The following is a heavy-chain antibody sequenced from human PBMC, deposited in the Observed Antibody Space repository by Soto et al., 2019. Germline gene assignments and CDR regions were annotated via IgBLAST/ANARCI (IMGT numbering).Heavy chain of an antibody. CDR3: ARGGPGNYCSGGSCYSSTPYYYYGMDG. CDR2: INPNSGGT. D-gene: IGHD2-15*01. V-gene: IGHV1-2*04. J-gene: IGHJ6*02. Sequence: GAPVKVPCTASGYTITGDYIHWVRQATGQGLEWMGWINPNSGGTNYAQKFQGWVTMTRDTSISTAYMELSRLRSDDTAVYYCARGGPGNYCSGGSCYSSTPYYYYGMDGWGQGTTVTISS. CDR1: GYTITGDY.